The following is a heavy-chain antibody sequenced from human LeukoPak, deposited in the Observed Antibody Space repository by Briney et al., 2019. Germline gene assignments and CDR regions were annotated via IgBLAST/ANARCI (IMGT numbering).Heavy chain of an antibody. CDR1: GGSVTNYSYY. V-gene: IGHV4-61*01. J-gene: IGHJ4*02. CDR3: ARTPIPQYSSGWYTSYYFDY. D-gene: IGHD6-19*01. CDR2: FCYCGST. Sequence: SGTLSLTCTVSGGSVTNYSYYWSWIPQPPGEGLVCVSYFCYCGSTTYNPSLKSRVTITVDTSKNQFSLKLSSVTAADTAVYYCARTPIPQYSSGWYTSYYFDYWGQGTLVTVSS.